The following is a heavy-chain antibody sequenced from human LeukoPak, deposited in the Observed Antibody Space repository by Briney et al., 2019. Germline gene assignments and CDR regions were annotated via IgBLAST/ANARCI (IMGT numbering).Heavy chain of an antibody. CDR2: ISSSSSYI. D-gene: IGHD5-12*01. CDR1: GFTFSSYS. J-gene: IGHJ3*02. CDR3: ARDGVKLWLPDTFDI. Sequence: KTGGSLRLSCAASGFTFSSYSMNWVRQAPGKGLEWVSSISSSSSYIYYADSVKGRFTISRDNAKNSLYLQMNSLRAEDTAVYYCARDGVKLWLPDTFDIWGQGTMVTVSS. V-gene: IGHV3-21*01.